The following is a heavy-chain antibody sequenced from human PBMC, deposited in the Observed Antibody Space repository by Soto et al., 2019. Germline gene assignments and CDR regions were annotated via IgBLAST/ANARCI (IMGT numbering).Heavy chain of an antibody. CDR1: GFTSSSYR. Sequence: GGSLKFPCARCGFTSSSYRIHWIRQAPGKGLEWVAVIWYDGSNKYYPDYVKGRFTISRDNSKSTLYLQMNSLKTEDTAVYYCTRFPRGYSYVDCWGQGTLVTV. J-gene: IGHJ4*02. CDR2: IWYDGSNK. V-gene: IGHV3-33*01. CDR3: TRFPRGYSYVDC. D-gene: IGHD5-18*01.